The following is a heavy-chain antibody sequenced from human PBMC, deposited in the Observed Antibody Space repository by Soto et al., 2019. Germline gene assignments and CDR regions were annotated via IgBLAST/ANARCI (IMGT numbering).Heavy chain of an antibody. CDR3: RRREGLAKISYYFDY. D-gene: IGHD3-9*01. J-gene: IGHJ4*02. CDR1: GGSVSSSSYY. CDR2: VYYSGST. Sequence: SETLSLTCTVSGGSVSSSSYYWGWVRQPPGKGLEWIGSVYYSGSTYYNPSLESRVTISVDKSKNQFSLKLMSLSAADTAVYYCRRREGLAKISYYFDYWGQGALVTVS. V-gene: IGHV4-39*01.